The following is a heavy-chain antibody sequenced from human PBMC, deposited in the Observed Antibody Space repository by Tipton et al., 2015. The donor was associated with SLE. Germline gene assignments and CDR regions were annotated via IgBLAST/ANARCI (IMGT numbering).Heavy chain of an antibody. CDR2: IKQDGSEK. CDR3: ARDSSTSLYFDY. V-gene: IGHV3-7*03. Sequence: SLRLSCAASGFTFSSYAMSWVRQAPGKGLEWVANIKQDGSEKYYVDSVKGRFTISRDNAKNSLYLQMNSLRAEDTAVYYCARDSSTSLYFDYWGQGTLVTVSS. J-gene: IGHJ4*02. CDR1: GFTFSSYA.